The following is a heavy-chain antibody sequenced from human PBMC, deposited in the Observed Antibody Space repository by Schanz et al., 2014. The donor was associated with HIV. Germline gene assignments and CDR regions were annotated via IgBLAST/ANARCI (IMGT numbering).Heavy chain of an antibody. J-gene: IGHJ6*02. CDR3: ARWGRGCSGGSCYWGYYGMDV. V-gene: IGHV1-18*01. CDR1: GGIFSYHA. Sequence: QVQLVQSGAEVKKPGSSVKVSCKASGGIFSYHAINWVRQAPGQGLEWMGWISTYNGNTNYAQKLQGRVTMTTDTSTNTAYMELRRLRSDDTAVYYCARWGRGCSGGSCYWGYYGMDVWGQGTTVTVSS. D-gene: IGHD2-15*01. CDR2: ISTYNGNT.